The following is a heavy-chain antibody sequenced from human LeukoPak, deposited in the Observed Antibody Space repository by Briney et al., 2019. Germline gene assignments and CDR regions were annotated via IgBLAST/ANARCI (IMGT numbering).Heavy chain of an antibody. CDR3: ARRSVGGDAFDI. D-gene: IGHD3-16*01. CDR2: IYYSGST. Sequence: TLSLTCTVSGGSISSGGYYWSWIRQHPGKGLEWIGYIYYSGSTYYNPSLKSRVTISVDTSKNQFSLKLSSVTAADTAVYYCARRSVGGDAFDIWGQGTMVTVSS. J-gene: IGHJ3*02. V-gene: IGHV4-31*03. CDR1: GGSISSGGYY.